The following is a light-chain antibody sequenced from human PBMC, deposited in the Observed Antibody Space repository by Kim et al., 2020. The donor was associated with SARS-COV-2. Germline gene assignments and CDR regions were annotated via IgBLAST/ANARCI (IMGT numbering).Light chain of an antibody. J-gene: IGKJ2*01. CDR1: QSISTY. CDR3: QQSFSIPPYT. CDR2: AAS. Sequence: DIQMTQSPSSLSASVGDRVTITCRASQSISTYLNWYQQKPGKAPKLLIHAASSLQSGVPSRFSGSGSGTDFTLTISSLQPEDYGSYFCQQSFSIPPYTFGQGTKLGI. V-gene: IGKV1-39*01.